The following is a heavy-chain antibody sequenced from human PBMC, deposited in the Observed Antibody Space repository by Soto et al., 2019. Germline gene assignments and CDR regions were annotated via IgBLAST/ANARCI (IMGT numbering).Heavy chain of an antibody. CDR3: ARDVAAAGVWFDP. V-gene: IGHV4-61*01. D-gene: IGHD6-13*01. J-gene: IGHJ5*02. CDR2: IYYSGST. CDR1: GGSVSSGSYY. Sequence: QVQLQESGPGLVKPSETLSLTCTVSGGSVSSGSYYWSWIRQPPGKGLEWIGYIYYSGSTNYNPSLKSRVTISVDTSKNQFSLKLSSVTAADTAVYYCARDVAAAGVWFDPWGQGTLVTVSS.